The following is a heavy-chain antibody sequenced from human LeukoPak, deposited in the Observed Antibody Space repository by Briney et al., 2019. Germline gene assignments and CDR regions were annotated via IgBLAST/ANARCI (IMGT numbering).Heavy chain of an antibody. D-gene: IGHD1-26*01. V-gene: IGHV1-46*01. CDR2: INPSGGST. CDR3: ARGGSGSSFDY. J-gene: IGHJ4*02. Sequence: PGGSLRLSCAASGYTFTSYYMHWVRQAPGQGLEWMGIINPSGGSTSYAQKFQGRVTMTRDTSTSTVYMELSSLRSEDTAVYYCARGGSGSSFDYWGQGTLVTVSS. CDR1: GYTFTSYY.